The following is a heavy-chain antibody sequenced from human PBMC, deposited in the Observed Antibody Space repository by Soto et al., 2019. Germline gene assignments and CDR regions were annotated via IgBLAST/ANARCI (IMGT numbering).Heavy chain of an antibody. V-gene: IGHV4-61*01. CDR1: GGSVSSGSYY. J-gene: IGHJ5*02. CDR2: IYYSGST. Sequence: QVQLQESGPGLVKPSETLSLTCTVSGGSVSSGSYYWSWIRQPPGKGLEWIGYIYYSGSTNYNPSLKNRVTTSVDTAKTQFSRKLSSVTAADTAVYYCARGTPDCISTSCSAHNWFDPWGQGTLVTVSS. D-gene: IGHD2-2*01. CDR3: ARGTPDCISTSCSAHNWFDP.